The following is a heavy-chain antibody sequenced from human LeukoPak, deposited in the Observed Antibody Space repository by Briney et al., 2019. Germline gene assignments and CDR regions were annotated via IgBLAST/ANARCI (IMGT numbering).Heavy chain of an antibody. CDR1: GGSISSSSYY. D-gene: IGHD7-27*01. V-gene: IGHV4-39*01. Sequence: SETLSLTCTVSGGSISSSSYYWGWIRQPPGKGLEWIGSIYYSGNTYYNPSLKSRVTISVDTSKNQFSLKLSSVTAADTAVYYCASPGEEFDYWGQGTLVTVSS. CDR2: IYYSGNT. J-gene: IGHJ4*02. CDR3: ASPGEEFDY.